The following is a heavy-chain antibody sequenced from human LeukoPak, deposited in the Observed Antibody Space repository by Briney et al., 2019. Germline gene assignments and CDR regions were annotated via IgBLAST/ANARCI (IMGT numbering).Heavy chain of an antibody. V-gene: IGHV3-30*18. CDR2: ISFDGSNK. Sequence: PGGSLRLSCAASGYTFSDYGIHWVRQAPGKGLEWVAFISFDGSNKYYADSVKGRFTISRDNSKNTLYLQMNSLRTDDTAVYYCAKGRQEFGLWGQGTLVTVSS. J-gene: IGHJ5*02. CDR1: GYTFSDYG. CDR3: AKGRQEFGL.